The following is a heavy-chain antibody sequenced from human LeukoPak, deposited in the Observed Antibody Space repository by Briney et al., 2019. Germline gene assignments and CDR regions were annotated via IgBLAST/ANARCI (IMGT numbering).Heavy chain of an antibody. Sequence: GESLKISCKGSGYSFTSYWIGWVRQMPGKGLEWMGIIYPGDSDTRYSPSFQGQVTISADKSISTAYLQWSSLKASDTAMYYCARQPGYYYDSSGYWDYWGQGTLVTVSS. CDR2: IYPGDSDT. CDR1: GYSFTSYW. J-gene: IGHJ4*02. CDR3: ARQPGYYYDSSGYWDY. D-gene: IGHD3-22*01. V-gene: IGHV5-51*01.